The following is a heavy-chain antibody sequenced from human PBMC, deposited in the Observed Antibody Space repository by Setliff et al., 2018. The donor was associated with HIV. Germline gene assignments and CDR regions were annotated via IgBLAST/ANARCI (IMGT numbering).Heavy chain of an antibody. Sequence: TLSLTCTVSGGSISSYYWNWIRQPPGKGLEWIGYIYYSGSTNYNPSLKSRVTISVDTSKNQFSLKLTSVTAADTAVYYCARRSGWSLDYWGQGTLVTVSS. J-gene: IGHJ4*02. CDR1: GGSISSYY. V-gene: IGHV4-59*01. CDR3: ARRSGWSLDY. CDR2: IYYSGST. D-gene: IGHD6-19*01.